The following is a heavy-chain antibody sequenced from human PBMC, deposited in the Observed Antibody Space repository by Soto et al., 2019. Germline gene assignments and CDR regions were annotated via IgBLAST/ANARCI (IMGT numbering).Heavy chain of an antibody. CDR2: IKQDESEK. V-gene: IGHV3-7*01. CDR3: ARGVRFQGRVYYLDF. J-gene: IGHJ4*02. D-gene: IGHD3-10*01. Sequence: EVQLVESGGGLVQPGGSLRLSCAASGFTFSSYWMSWVRQAPGKGLEWVANIKQDESEKDCVDSVKGRFTISRDNAKKSLYLEMNGLRAEDTAVYYCARGVRFQGRVYYLDFWGQGTLVTVSS. CDR1: GFTFSSYW.